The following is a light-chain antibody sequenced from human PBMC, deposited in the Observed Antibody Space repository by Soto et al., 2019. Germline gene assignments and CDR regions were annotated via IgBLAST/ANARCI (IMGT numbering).Light chain of an antibody. J-gene: IGKJ4*01. V-gene: IGKV1-5*03. CDR3: QQYDSYPLT. CDR2: KAS. CDR1: QSISIW. Sequence: DIQMTPSPSTLSASVGDRVIITCRASQSISIWLAWYQQKPGKAPKLLIYKASSLKSGVPSRFGCSGSGTEFTLTISSLQPDDFATYYCQQYDSYPLTFGGGTKMEIK.